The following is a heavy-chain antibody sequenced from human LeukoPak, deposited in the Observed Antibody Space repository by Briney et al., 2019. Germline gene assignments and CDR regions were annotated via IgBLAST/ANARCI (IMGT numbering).Heavy chain of an antibody. D-gene: IGHD2-15*01. CDR1: GHTFTSYG. Sequence: GASVKVSCKASGHTFTSYGISWVRQAPGQGLEWMGWISAYNGNTNYAQKLQGRVTMTTDTSTSTAYMELRSLRSDDTAVYYCARDRNCSGGSCYGWRAPNVARFDPWGQGTLVTVSS. J-gene: IGHJ5*02. CDR2: ISAYNGNT. CDR3: ARDRNCSGGSCYGWRAPNVARFDP. V-gene: IGHV1-18*01.